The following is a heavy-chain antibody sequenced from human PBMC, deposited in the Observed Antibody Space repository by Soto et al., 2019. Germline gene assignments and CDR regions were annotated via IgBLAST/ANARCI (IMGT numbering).Heavy chain of an antibody. J-gene: IGHJ4*02. CDR1: GFAVSNNY. CDR2: VYSGGTT. D-gene: IGHD3-22*01. Sequence: GGSLRLSCVASGFAVSNNYMNWVRQAPGKGLEWVSVVYSGGTTYYADSVRGRFTVSRDDSKNTLFLQMSSLRAEDTAVHYCARAGSPFDSDSSGYWGFDHWGQGTLVTVSS. CDR3: ARAGSPFDSDSSGYWGFDH. V-gene: IGHV3-53*01.